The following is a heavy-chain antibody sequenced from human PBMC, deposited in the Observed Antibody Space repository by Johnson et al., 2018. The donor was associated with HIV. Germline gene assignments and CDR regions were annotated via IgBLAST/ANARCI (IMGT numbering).Heavy chain of an antibody. Sequence: QVQLVESGGGVVQPGRSLRLSCAASGFTFSSYAMHWVRQAPGQGLEWVAVISYDGSHKYYADSVTGRFTISSDNSKNSLYLQMNSLRAEDTAVYYCATLKGPRLHIAARRPDAFDIWGQGTMVTVSS. CDR2: ISYDGSHK. CDR3: ATLKGPRLHIAARRPDAFDI. D-gene: IGHD6-6*01. V-gene: IGHV3-30*04. J-gene: IGHJ3*02. CDR1: GFTFSSYA.